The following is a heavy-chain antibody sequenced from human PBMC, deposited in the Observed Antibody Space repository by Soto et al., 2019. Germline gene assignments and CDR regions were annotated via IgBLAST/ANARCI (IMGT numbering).Heavy chain of an antibody. CDR1: GFTFSSYS. D-gene: IGHD2-21*01. Sequence: PGGSMRLSSGASGFTFSSYSMNWVRQAPGKGLEWISYISSSSSTIFYADSVKGRFTISRDNDKNSLYLQMNNLRDEDTAFYFWAREGRCGGSVFFAYWVRGSLVLVSS. CDR2: ISSSSSTI. V-gene: IGHV3-48*02. CDR3: AREGRCGGSVFFAY. J-gene: IGHJ4*02.